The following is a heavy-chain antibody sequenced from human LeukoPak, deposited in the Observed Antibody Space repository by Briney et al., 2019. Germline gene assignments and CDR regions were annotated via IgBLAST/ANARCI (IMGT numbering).Heavy chain of an antibody. CDR3: AKDIRPAVAGFNFDY. Sequence: VGSLRLSCGASGFTFEDYAMHWVRQAPGKGLEWVSLISWDGCSTYYADSVKGRFTISRDNSKNSLYLQMNSLRAEDTALYYCAKDIRPAVAGFNFDYWGQGTLVTVSS. CDR1: GFTFEDYA. J-gene: IGHJ4*02. CDR2: ISWDGCST. D-gene: IGHD6-19*01. V-gene: IGHV3-43D*03.